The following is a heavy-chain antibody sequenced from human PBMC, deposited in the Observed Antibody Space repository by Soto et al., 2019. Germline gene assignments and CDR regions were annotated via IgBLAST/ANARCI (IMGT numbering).Heavy chain of an antibody. Sequence: QVQLVESGGGVVQPGRSLRLSCAASGLTFSSYGMHWVRQAPGKGLEWVAVISYDGSNKYYAESVKGRFTISRDNSKDTLYMQMNSLRAEDTAVYYCAKDVVVGATTGLGDYYYYYGMDVWGQGTTVTVSS. CDR3: AKDVVVGATTGLGDYYYYYGMDV. CDR1: GLTFSSYG. D-gene: IGHD1-26*01. CDR2: ISYDGSNK. J-gene: IGHJ6*02. V-gene: IGHV3-30*18.